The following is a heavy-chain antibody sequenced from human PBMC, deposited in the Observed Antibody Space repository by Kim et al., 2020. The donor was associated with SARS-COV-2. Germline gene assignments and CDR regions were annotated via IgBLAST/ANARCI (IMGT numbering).Heavy chain of an antibody. V-gene: IGHV3-9*01. D-gene: IGHD1-7*01. CDR3: AKDPSKEWGNYHFDC. CDR2: ISWNSGNI. J-gene: IGHJ4*02. Sequence: GGSLRLSCVASGFTFGDYAMHWVRQAPGKGLEWVSSISWNSGNIDYADSVKGRFSISRDNAKNSLYLQMNSLRAEDTALYSCAKDPSKEWGNYHFDCWGQGTLVTVSS. CDR1: GFTFGDYA.